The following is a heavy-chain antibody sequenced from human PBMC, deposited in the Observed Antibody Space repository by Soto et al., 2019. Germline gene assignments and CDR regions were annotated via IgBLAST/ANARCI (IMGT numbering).Heavy chain of an antibody. CDR1: GFPFGDYA. J-gene: IGHJ6*02. Sequence: GGPLSLSCTASGFPFGDYAMSWFRQAPGKGLEWVGFIRSKAYGGTTEYAASVKGRFTISRDDSKSIAYLQMNSLKTEDTAVYYCTRVGDYYYYYGMDVWGQGTTVTVSS. CDR2: IRSKAYGGTT. V-gene: IGHV3-49*03. CDR3: TRVGDYYYYYGMDV. D-gene: IGHD1-26*01.